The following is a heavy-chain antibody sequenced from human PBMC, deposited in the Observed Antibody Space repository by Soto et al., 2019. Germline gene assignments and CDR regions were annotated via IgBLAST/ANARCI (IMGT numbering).Heavy chain of an antibody. CDR3: AKDRVLRYFDWSPFDY. J-gene: IGHJ4*02. V-gene: IGHV3-23*01. D-gene: IGHD3-9*01. Sequence: EVQLLESGGGLVQPGGSLRLSCAASGFTFSSYAMSWVRQAPGKGLEWVSAISGSGGSTYYADSVKGRFTISRDNSNNTLYLQMNSMRAEDTAVYYCAKDRVLRYFDWSPFDYWGQGTLVTVSS. CDR1: GFTFSSYA. CDR2: ISGSGGST.